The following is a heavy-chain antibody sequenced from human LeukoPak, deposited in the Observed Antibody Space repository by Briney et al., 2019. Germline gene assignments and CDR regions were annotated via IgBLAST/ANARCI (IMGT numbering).Heavy chain of an antibody. D-gene: IGHD2-15*01. CDR2: INPNSGGP. Sequence: ASVKVSCKASGYTFTDYYIHWVRQAPGQGLEWMAWINPNSGGPNYAQKFQGRVTLTRDTSISTAYMELSRLTSDDTAVYYCAREIGYCSGGSCYSFFGGDYWGQGTLVTVSS. J-gene: IGHJ4*02. CDR1: GYTFTDYY. CDR3: AREIGYCSGGSCYSFFGGDY. V-gene: IGHV1-2*02.